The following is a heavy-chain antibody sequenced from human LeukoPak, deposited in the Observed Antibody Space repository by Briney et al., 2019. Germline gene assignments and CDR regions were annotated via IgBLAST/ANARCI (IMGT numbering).Heavy chain of an antibody. V-gene: IGHV3-7*01. Sequence: PGGSLRFSCAASGFTFSNYWMSWVRQAPGKGLEWVANIKQDGSEKYHVDSVKGRFTISRDNANNSLYLQMNSLRPEDTAVYYCARAGRYGSGTPHYWGQGTLVTVSS. J-gene: IGHJ4*02. D-gene: IGHD3-10*01. CDR3: ARAGRYGSGTPHY. CDR1: GFTFSNYW. CDR2: IKQDGSEK.